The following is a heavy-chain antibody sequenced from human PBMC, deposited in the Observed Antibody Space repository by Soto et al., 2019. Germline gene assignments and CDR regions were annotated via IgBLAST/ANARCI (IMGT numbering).Heavy chain of an antibody. V-gene: IGHV3-7*05. J-gene: IGHJ3*02. Sequence: VHLEESGGGLVQPGGSLRLSCAASGFTLSMYWMTWVRQAPGRGLEWVANIKQDGSKKSYLDSVRGRFTISRDNVRNSLYLQMDSLRAEDTALYYCARDVSPGSSSLYLDAFDIWGQGTMVIVSS. CDR3: ARDVSPGSSSLYLDAFDI. D-gene: IGHD6-13*01. CDR2: IKQDGSKK. CDR1: GFTLSMYW.